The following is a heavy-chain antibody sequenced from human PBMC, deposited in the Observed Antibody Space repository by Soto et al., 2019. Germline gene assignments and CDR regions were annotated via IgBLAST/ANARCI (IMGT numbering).Heavy chain of an antibody. D-gene: IGHD3-16*01. Sequence: SETLSLTCTVSGGSITNYYWSWIRQPAGKGLEWIGRMYTKERTNYNLPFKSRVTMSVDTSKNQFSLKLNAVTAADTAVYYCARDDYKDGGNNWFDPWGQGTMVTVSS. CDR1: GGSITNYY. CDR3: ARDDYKDGGNNWFDP. J-gene: IGHJ5*02. V-gene: IGHV4-4*07. CDR2: MYTKERT.